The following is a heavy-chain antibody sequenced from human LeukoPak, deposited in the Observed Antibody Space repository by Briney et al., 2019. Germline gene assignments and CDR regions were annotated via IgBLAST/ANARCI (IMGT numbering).Heavy chain of an antibody. CDR3: ARGHSHTAQTPFDY. V-gene: IGHV1-18*01. CDR1: GYTFTSYG. Sequence: ASVKVSCKASGYTFTSYGISWVRQAPGQGREWMGWISVYNGNTNYAQNLQGRVTMTTDTSTSTAYMELRSLRSDDTAVYYCARGHSHTAQTPFDYWGQGALVTVSS. CDR2: ISVYNGNT. J-gene: IGHJ4*02. D-gene: IGHD5-18*01.